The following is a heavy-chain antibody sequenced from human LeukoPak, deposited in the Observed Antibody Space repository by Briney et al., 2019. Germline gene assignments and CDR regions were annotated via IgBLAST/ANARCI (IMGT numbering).Heavy chain of an antibody. CDR1: GGSISSSSYY. J-gene: IGHJ4*02. CDR2: IYYSGST. Sequence: SETLSLTCTVSGGSISSSSYYWGWIRQPPGEGLEWIGSIYYSGSTYYNPSLKSRVTISVDTSKKQFSLKLSSVTAADTAVYYCASTYSSGWYAFDYWGQGTLVTVSS. D-gene: IGHD6-19*01. CDR3: ASTYSSGWYAFDY. V-gene: IGHV4-39*01.